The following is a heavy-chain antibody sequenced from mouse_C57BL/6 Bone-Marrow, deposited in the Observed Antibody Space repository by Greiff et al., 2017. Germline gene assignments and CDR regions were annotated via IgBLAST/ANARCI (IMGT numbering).Heavy chain of an antibody. CDR1: GFTFSSYG. Sequence: EVHLVESGGDLVKPGGSLKLSCAASGFTFSSYGMSWVRQTPDKRLEWVGNISSGGSYTYYPDSVKGRFTISRDNAKNTLYLQLGSLKSEDTAMYYCARTGGYYAMDYWGQGTSVTVSS. V-gene: IGHV5-6*01. CDR2: ISSGGSYT. CDR3: ARTGGYYAMDY. J-gene: IGHJ4*01.